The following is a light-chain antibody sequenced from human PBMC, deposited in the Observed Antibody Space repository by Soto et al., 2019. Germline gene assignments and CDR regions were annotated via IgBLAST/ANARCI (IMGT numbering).Light chain of an antibody. CDR1: PSVLYGINKRDY. CDR2: WAS. J-gene: IGKJ4*01. Sequence: DIVLTQSPDSLAESLGERATITCKSSPSVLYGINKRDYLAWFQQKPGRPPKLLVYWASTREAGVPDRFYGSGSGTQLTLTIDGLQSEDVATYYCLQYYGPLPFSVGGGTKVEIK. CDR3: LQYYGPLPFS. V-gene: IGKV4-1*01.